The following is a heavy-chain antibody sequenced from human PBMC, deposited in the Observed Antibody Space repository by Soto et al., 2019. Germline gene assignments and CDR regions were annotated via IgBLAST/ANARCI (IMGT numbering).Heavy chain of an antibody. CDR3: AREVVGYFDL. Sequence: QVQLVESGGGVVQPGRSLRLSCAASGFTFSSYAMHWVRQAPGKGLEWVAVISYDGSNKYYADSVKGRFTISRDNSKNTLYVQMNSLRAEDTAVYYWAREVVGYFDLWGRGTLVTVSS. V-gene: IGHV3-30-3*01. D-gene: IGHD2-15*01. CDR2: ISYDGSNK. CDR1: GFTFSSYA. J-gene: IGHJ2*01.